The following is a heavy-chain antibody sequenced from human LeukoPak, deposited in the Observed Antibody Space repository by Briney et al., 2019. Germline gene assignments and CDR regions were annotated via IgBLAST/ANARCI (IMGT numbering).Heavy chain of an antibody. CDR1: GGSFSGYY. V-gene: IGHV4-34*01. Sequence: SETLSLTCAVYGGSFSGYYWSWIRQPPGKGLEWIGEIDHSGSTNYNPSLKSRVTISVDTSKNQFSLKLSSVTAADTAVYYCARFGAAAAVDYWGQGTLVTVSS. CDR2: IDHSGST. D-gene: IGHD6-13*01. J-gene: IGHJ4*02. CDR3: ARFGAAAAVDY.